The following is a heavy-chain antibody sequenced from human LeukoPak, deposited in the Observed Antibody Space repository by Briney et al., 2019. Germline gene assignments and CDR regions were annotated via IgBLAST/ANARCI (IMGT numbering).Heavy chain of an antibody. CDR2: IRQDRSEK. J-gene: IGHJ4*02. CDR1: GFSFSTYW. CDR3: AKDRTAMVTHPLYYFDY. D-gene: IGHD5-18*01. V-gene: IGHV3-7*01. Sequence: GGSLRLSCETSGFSFSTYWMSWVRQPPGKGLEWVANIRQDRSEKYYVDSVKGRFTISRDIAKQSVFLQMNSLRAEDTAVYYCAKDRTAMVTHPLYYFDYWGQGTLVTVSS.